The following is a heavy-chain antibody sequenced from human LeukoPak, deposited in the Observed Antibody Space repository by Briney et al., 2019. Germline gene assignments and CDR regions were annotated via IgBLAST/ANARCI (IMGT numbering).Heavy chain of an antibody. V-gene: IGHV3-23*01. CDR2: ISGSGGST. CDR1: GFTFSSYA. D-gene: IGHD3-22*01. J-gene: IGHJ4*02. Sequence: GGSLRLSCAASGFTFSSYAMSWVRQAPGKGLEWVSAISGSGGSTYYADSVKGRLTISRDNSKNTLYLQMNSLRAEDTAVYYCAKGVPDNYYDSSGSYFDYWGQGTLVTVSS. CDR3: AKGVPDNYYDSSGSYFDY.